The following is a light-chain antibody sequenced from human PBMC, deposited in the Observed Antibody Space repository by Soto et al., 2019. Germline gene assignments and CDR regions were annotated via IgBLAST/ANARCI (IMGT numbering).Light chain of an antibody. CDR3: QQYNTYPWT. V-gene: IGKV1-5*03. CDR1: QTISSW. Sequence: DVQRTQSPSTLSGSVGDRVTITCRASQTISSWLAWYQQKPGKAPKLLIYKASTLKSGVPSRFSGSGSGTEFTLTISSLQPDDFATYYCQQYNTYPWTFAQGTKVAI. J-gene: IGKJ1*01. CDR2: KAS.